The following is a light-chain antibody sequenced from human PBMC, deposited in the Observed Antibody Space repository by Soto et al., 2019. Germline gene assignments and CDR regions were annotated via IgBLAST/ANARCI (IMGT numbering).Light chain of an antibody. CDR3: VQDKTWPLT. Sequence: GERATLSCRASQSVSSNLAWYQQKPGQAPRLLIYGASTRATGIPARFSGSGSATEFTLTISILLSEDVAIHYSVQDKTWPLTFAQDPNVDIK. CDR2: GAS. CDR1: QSVSSN. V-gene: IGKV3-15*01. J-gene: IGKJ1*01.